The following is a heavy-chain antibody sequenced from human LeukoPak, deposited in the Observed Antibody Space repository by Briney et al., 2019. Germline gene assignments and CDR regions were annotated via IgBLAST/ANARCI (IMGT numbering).Heavy chain of an antibody. D-gene: IGHD6-19*01. Sequence: GGSQRLSCAASGFTFSSYAMSWVRQAPGKGLEWVSAISGSGGSTYYADSVKGRFTISRDNSKNTLHLQMNSLRAEDTAVYYCVSTGGYSSGWYYGTRHDYWGQGTLVTVSS. CDR1: GFTFSSYA. J-gene: IGHJ4*02. CDR2: ISGSGGST. V-gene: IGHV3-23*01. CDR3: VSTGGYSSGWYYGTRHDY.